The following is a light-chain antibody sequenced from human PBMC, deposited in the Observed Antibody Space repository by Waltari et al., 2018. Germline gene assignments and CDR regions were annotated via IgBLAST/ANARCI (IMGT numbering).Light chain of an antibody. J-gene: IGKJ5*01. CDR2: EAS. V-gene: IGKV1-33*01. CDR1: RDITNF. Sequence: DIQMTQSPASLSASVGDGVDITCQATRDITNFLSWFQQKSGRTPRLLIYEASILDTGVPSRFSGRGSGTHFTLTINDVQPEDSATYFCQQYDDVPITFGQVTRLDI. CDR3: QQYDDVPIT.